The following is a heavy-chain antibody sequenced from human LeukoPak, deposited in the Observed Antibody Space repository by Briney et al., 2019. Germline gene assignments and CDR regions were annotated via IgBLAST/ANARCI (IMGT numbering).Heavy chain of an antibody. D-gene: IGHD1-14*01. CDR2: ISAYNGQT. Sequence: SVKVSCKASGYTFTTSGISWVRQAPGQGLEWLGWISAYNGQTNYAQKVQGRVTMTTDTSTSTAYMELRSLRSDDTAVYYCARAWETESFGDVWGKGTTVTVSS. V-gene: IGHV1-18*01. CDR3: ARAWETESFGDV. CDR1: GYTFTTSG. J-gene: IGHJ6*04.